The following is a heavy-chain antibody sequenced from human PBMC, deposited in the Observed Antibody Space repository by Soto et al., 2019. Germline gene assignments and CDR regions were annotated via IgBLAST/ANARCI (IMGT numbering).Heavy chain of an antibody. CDR1: GFTFSSYA. CDR2: ISGSGGST. Sequence: EVQLLESGGGLVQPGGSLRLSCAASGFTFSSYAMSWVRQAPGKGLEWVSAISGSGGSTYYADSVKGRFTISRDNSKNTLYLQMNSLRAEDTAVYYCAKDHRLTGSVSGSTPGHFDYWGQGTLVTVSS. J-gene: IGHJ4*02. CDR3: AKDHRLTGSVSGSTPGHFDY. V-gene: IGHV3-23*01. D-gene: IGHD1-26*01.